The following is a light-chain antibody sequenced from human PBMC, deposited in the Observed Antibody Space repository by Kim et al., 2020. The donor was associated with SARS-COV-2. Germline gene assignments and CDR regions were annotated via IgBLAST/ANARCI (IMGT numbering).Light chain of an antibody. CDR3: TSYTSSNTYV. J-gene: IGLJ1*01. Sequence: GQSITISCIGTSSDVGGYNSVSWYQQHPGKAPKVMVYGVTNRPSGISDRLSGSKSGNTASLTISGLQAEDEADYYCTSYTSSNTYVFGTGTKVTVL. CDR1: SSDVGGYNS. V-gene: IGLV2-14*03. CDR2: GVT.